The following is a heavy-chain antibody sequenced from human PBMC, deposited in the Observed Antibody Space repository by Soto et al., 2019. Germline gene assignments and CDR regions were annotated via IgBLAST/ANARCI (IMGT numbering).Heavy chain of an antibody. V-gene: IGHV1-8*01. Sequence: ASVKVSCKASGYTFTSYDINWVRQATGQGLEWMGWMNPNSGNTGYAQKFQGRVTMTRNTSISTAYMELSSLRSEDTAVYYCARALGDIVATILQIHYYYYYMDVWGKGTTVTVSS. CDR1: GYTFTSYD. CDR3: ARALGDIVATILQIHYYYYYMDV. CDR2: MNPNSGNT. J-gene: IGHJ6*03. D-gene: IGHD5-12*01.